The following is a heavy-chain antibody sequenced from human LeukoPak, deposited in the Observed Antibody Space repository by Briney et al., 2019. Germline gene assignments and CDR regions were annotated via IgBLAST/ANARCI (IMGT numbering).Heavy chain of an antibody. CDR1: GGTFSSYA. V-gene: IGHV1-69*06. D-gene: IGHD3-22*01. CDR3: ATVGINYYDSSGYYSRKKYNWFDP. Sequence: SVKVSCKASGGTFSSYAISWVRQAPGQGPEWMGGIIPIFGTAIYAQKFQGRVTMTEDTSTDTAYMELSSLRSEDTAVYYCATVGINYYDSSGYYSRKKYNWFDPWGQGTLVTVSS. CDR2: IIPIFGTA. J-gene: IGHJ5*02.